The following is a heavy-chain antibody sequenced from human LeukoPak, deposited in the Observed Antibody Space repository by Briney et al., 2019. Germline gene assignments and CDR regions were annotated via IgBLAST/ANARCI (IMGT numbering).Heavy chain of an antibody. CDR1: GFTFSTYA. CDR3: AKWHSSGWYDPVWFDP. Sequence: GGSLRLSCAACGFTFSTYAMSWVRQAPGKGLEWVSAISGSGSSPYYADSVKGRFTISRDNSKNTLYLQMNSLRAEDTAVYYCAKWHSSGWYDPVWFDPWGQGTLVTVSS. V-gene: IGHV3-23*01. CDR2: ISGSGSSP. J-gene: IGHJ5*02. D-gene: IGHD6-19*01.